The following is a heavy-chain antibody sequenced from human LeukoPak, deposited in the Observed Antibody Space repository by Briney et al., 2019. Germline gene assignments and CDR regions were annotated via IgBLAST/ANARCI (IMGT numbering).Heavy chain of an antibody. CDR2: IIPIFGTA. J-gene: IGHJ1*01. CDR3: ASPRAPIGAAAGEYFQH. CDR1: GGTFSSYA. V-gene: IGHV1-69*13. Sequence: ASVKVSCKASGGTFSSYAISWVRQAPGQGLEWMGGIIPIFGTANYAQKFQGRVTITADESTSTAYMELSSLRSEDTAVYYCASPRAPIGAAAGEYFQHWGQGTLVTVSS. D-gene: IGHD6-25*01.